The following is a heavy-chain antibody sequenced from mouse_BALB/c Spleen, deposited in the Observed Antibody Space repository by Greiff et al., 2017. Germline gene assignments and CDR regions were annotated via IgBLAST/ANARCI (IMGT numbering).Heavy chain of an antibody. CDR1: GFTFSSYT. D-gene: IGHD2-1*01. CDR2: ISSGGSYT. V-gene: IGHV5-6-4*01. J-gene: IGHJ4*01. CDR3: TREGSGNYGGPYAMDY. Sequence: EVQGVESGGGLVKPGGSLKLSCAASGFTFSSYTMSWVRQTPEKRLEWVATISSGGSYTYYPDSVKGRFTISRDNAKNTLYLQMSSLKSEDTAMYYCTREGSGNYGGPYAMDYWGQGTSVTVSS.